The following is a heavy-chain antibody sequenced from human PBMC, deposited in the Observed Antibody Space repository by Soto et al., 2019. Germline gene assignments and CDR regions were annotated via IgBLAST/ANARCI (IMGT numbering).Heavy chain of an antibody. CDR1: GFTFSSYA. CDR2: ISGSGGST. CDR3: AKDSGSSGWFNWFAP. D-gene: IGHD6-19*01. V-gene: IGHV3-23*01. J-gene: IGHJ5*02. Sequence: EVQLLESGGGLVQPGGSLRLSCAASGFTFSSYAMSWVRQAPGKGLEWVSAISGSGGSTYYADSVKGRFTISRDNSKNTRELQMNSLRAEDTAVYYGAKDSGSSGWFNWFAPWGQGTLVTVSS.